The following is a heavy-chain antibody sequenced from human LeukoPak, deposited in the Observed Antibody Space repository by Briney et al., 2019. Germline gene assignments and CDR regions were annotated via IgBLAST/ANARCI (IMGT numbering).Heavy chain of an antibody. Sequence: SETLSLTCTVSGGSVSSSHYWDWIRQPAGKGLEWIGSIYYGGSTYYNASLRSRVTTSVDTSKNQFSLKLSSVTAADTAVYYCARDGRYCSGDSCYTVWYFDYWGLGALVTVSS. CDR1: GGSVSSSHY. V-gene: IGHV4-39*07. D-gene: IGHD2-2*02. CDR3: ARDGRYCSGDSCYTVWYFDY. J-gene: IGHJ4*03. CDR2: IYYGGST.